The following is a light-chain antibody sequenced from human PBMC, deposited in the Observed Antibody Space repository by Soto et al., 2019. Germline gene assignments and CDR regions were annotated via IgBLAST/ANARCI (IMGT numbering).Light chain of an antibody. Sequence: EIVLTQSPGTLSLSPGERATRSCRASQSVSSSYLAGYQQKPGQAPRLLIYGASSMATGIPDRFSGSGSGTDFTLTISRLEPEDFAVYYYQQYGSSPRITFGPGTKVDIK. CDR3: QQYGSSPRIT. CDR2: GAS. J-gene: IGKJ3*01. V-gene: IGKV3-20*01. CDR1: QSVSSSY.